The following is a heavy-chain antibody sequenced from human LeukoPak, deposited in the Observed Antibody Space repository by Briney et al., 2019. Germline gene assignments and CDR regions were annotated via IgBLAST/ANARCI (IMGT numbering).Heavy chain of an antibody. V-gene: IGHV1-18*01. J-gene: IGHJ4*02. D-gene: IGHD6-19*01. Sequence: ASVKVSCKASGGTFNNYAVTWVRQAPGQGLEWMGWISAYNGNTNYAQILQGRVTMTTDTSTSTAYMELRSLRSDDTAIYYCAREPYSSGWYYHYWGQGTLVTVSS. CDR2: ISAYNGNT. CDR3: AREPYSSGWYYHY. CDR1: GGTFNNYA.